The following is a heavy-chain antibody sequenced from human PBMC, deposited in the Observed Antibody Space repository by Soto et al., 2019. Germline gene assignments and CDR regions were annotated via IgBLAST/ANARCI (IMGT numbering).Heavy chain of an antibody. CDR3: ARVLYYYDSSGTGGWFDP. V-gene: IGHV1-69*13. CDR1: GGTFSSYA. Sequence: ASVKVSCKASGGTFSSYAISWVRQASGQGLEWMGGIIPIFGTANYAQKFQGRVTITADESTSTAYMELSSLRSEDTAVYYCARVLYYYDSSGTGGWFDPWGQGTLVTVSS. J-gene: IGHJ5*02. CDR2: IIPIFGTA. D-gene: IGHD3-22*01.